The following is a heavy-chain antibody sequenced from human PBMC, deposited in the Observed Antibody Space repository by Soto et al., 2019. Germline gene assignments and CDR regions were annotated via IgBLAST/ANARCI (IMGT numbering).Heavy chain of an antibody. CDR1: GFTFDDYA. CDR3: AKDIGYCSGGSCYSLDY. CDR2: ISWNSGSI. Sequence: EVQLVESGGGLVQPGRSLRRSCAASGFTFDDYAMHWVRQAPGKGLEWVSGISWNSGSIGYADSVKGRFTISRDNAKNSLYLQTNSLRAEDTALYYCAKDIGYCSGGSCYSLDYWGQGTLVTVSS. J-gene: IGHJ4*02. V-gene: IGHV3-9*01. D-gene: IGHD2-15*01.